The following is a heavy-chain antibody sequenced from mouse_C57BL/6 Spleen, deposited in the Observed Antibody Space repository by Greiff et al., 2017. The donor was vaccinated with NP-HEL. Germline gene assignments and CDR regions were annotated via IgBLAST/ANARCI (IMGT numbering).Heavy chain of an antibody. Sequence: VQVVESGAELVRPGASVTLSCKASGYTFTDYEMHWVKQTPVHGLEWIGAIDPETGGTAYNQKFKGKAILTADKSSSTAYMELRSLTSEDSAVYYCTITVKGDWYFDVWGTGTTVTVSS. CDR2: IDPETGGT. CDR1: GYTFTDYE. CDR3: TITVKGDWYFDV. V-gene: IGHV1-15*01. D-gene: IGHD1-1*01. J-gene: IGHJ1*03.